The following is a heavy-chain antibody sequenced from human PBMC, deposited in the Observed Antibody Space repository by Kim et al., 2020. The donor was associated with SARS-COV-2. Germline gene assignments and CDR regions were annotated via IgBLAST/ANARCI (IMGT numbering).Heavy chain of an antibody. V-gene: IGHV3-30-3*01. D-gene: IGHD3-22*01. J-gene: IGHJ4*02. CDR3: AREWADYDSSGCDS. CDR1: GFAFSSHA. CDR2: ISTVGATA. Sequence: GGSLRLSCVASGFAFSSHAMHWVRQAPGKGLEWVAIISTVGATAYPDSVEGRFIISRDNSKDALYLQMDSLRPDDTAVYYCAREWADYDSSGCDSWGPGTLLIVSS.